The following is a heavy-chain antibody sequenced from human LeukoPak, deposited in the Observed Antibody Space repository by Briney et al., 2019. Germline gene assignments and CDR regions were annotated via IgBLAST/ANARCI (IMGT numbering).Heavy chain of an antibody. J-gene: IGHJ5*02. Sequence: GGSLRLSCAASGFSFSDYWMSWVRQAPGKGLEWVANIKKDGSEKHYVDSVKGRFTISRDNAKNTLFLQMRSLRAEDTAVFYCAKYAHGSGTSFDPWGQGTLVTVSS. CDR2: IKKDGSEK. V-gene: IGHV3-7*01. CDR1: GFSFSDYW. CDR3: AKYAHGSGTSFDP. D-gene: IGHD3-10*01.